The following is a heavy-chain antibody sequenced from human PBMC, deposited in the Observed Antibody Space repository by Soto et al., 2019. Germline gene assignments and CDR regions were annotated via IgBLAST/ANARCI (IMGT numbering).Heavy chain of an antibody. CDR3: ARTHRYTMVRGETGNWFDP. J-gene: IGHJ5*02. CDR1: GGSISSYY. Sequence: SETLSLTCAVSGGSISSYYWSWIRRPPGKGLEWIGYIYYSGSTNYNPSLKSRVTISVDTSKNQFSLKLSSVTAADTAVYYCARTHRYTMVRGETGNWFDPWGQGTLVTVSS. D-gene: IGHD3-10*01. V-gene: IGHV4-59*08. CDR2: IYYSGST.